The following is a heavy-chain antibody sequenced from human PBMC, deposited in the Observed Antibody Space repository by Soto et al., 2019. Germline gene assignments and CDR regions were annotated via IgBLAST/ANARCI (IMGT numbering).Heavy chain of an antibody. CDR3: ARGSYYGSGSYAYGMDV. J-gene: IGHJ6*02. V-gene: IGHV4-34*01. CDR2: INHSGST. CDR1: GGSFSGYY. D-gene: IGHD3-10*01. Sequence: SETLSLTCAVYGGSFSGYYWSWIRQPPGKGLEWIGEINHSGSTNYNPSLKSRVIISVDTSKNQFSLKLGSVTAADTAVYYCARGSYYGSGSYAYGMDVWGQGTTVTVSS.